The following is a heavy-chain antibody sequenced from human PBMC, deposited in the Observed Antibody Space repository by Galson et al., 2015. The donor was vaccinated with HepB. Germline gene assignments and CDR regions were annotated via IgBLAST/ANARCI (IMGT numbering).Heavy chain of an antibody. CDR2: ISWNSGSI. J-gene: IGHJ4*02. Sequence: SLRLSCAASGFTFDDYAMHWVRQAPGKGLEWVSGISWNSGSIGYADSVKGRFTISRDNAKNSLYLQMNSLRAEDTALYYCAKDWSSSWYYFDYWGQGTLVTVSS. CDR3: AKDWSSSWYYFDY. V-gene: IGHV3-9*01. CDR1: GFTFDDYA. D-gene: IGHD6-13*01.